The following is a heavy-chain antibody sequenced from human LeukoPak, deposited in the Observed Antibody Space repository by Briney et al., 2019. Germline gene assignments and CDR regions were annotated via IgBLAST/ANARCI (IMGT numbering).Heavy chain of an antibody. CDR3: ARVRATGAFDI. V-gene: IGHV4-34*01. J-gene: IGHJ3*02. D-gene: IGHD1-26*01. CDR1: GGSFSGYY. Sequence: KPSETLSLTCAVYGGSFSGYYWTWIRQPPGKGLEWIGEINHSGSTNYNPSLKSRVTISVDTSKNQFSLKLSSVTAADTAVYYCARVRATGAFDIWGQGTMVTVSP. CDR2: INHSGST.